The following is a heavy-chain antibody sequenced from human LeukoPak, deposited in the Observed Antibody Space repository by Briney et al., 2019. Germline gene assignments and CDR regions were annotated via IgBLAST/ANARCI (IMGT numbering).Heavy chain of an antibody. D-gene: IGHD1-20*01. J-gene: IGHJ4*02. Sequence: PGGSLRLSCAASGFTFSNAWMSWVRQAPGKGLEWVGRIKSKTDGGTTDYAAPVKGRFTISRDDSKNTLYLQMNSLKTEDTAVYYCTTSSAGITGTTDYWGQGTLVTVSS. CDR2: IKSKTDGGTT. CDR1: GFTFSNAW. V-gene: IGHV3-15*01. CDR3: TTSSAGITGTTDY.